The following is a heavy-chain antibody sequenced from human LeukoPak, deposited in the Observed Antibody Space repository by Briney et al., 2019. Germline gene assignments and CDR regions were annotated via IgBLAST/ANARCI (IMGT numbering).Heavy chain of an antibody. D-gene: IGHD6-6*01. J-gene: IGHJ1*01. CDR1: GGSISSSNW. Sequence: SETLSLTCAVSGGSISSSNWWSWVRQPPGKGLEWIGEIYHSGSTNYNPSLKSRVTISVDTSKNQFSLNLNSVTAADTAVYYCARGGAARLHFQNWGQGTLVTVSS. CDR3: ARGGAARLHFQN. V-gene: IGHV4-4*02. CDR2: IYHSGST.